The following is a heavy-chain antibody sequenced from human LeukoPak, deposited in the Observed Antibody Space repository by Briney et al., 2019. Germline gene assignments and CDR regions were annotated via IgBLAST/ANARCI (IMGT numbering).Heavy chain of an antibody. CDR1: GFTFSSYA. J-gene: IGHJ4*02. Sequence: PGGSLRLSCAASGFTFSSYAMHWVRQAPGKGLEWVAVISYDGSNKYYADSVKGRFTISRDNSKNTLYLQMNSLRAEDTAVYYCASYGSSGYYDIYFDYWGQGTLVTVSS. CDR3: ASYGSSGYYDIYFDY. V-gene: IGHV3-30-3*01. CDR2: ISYDGSNK. D-gene: IGHD3-22*01.